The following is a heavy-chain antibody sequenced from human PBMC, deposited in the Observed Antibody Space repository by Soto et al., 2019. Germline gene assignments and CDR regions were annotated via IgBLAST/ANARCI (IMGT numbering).Heavy chain of an antibody. V-gene: IGHV3-21*01. CDR2: ISSSSSYK. D-gene: IGHD5-18*01. J-gene: IGHJ4*02. CDR3: ARDQPGYSYGYGLGY. Sequence: EVQLVESGGGLVKPGGSLRLSCAASGFTFSSYSMNWVRQAPGKGLEWVSSISSSSSYKYYADSVKGRFTISRDNAKNSLYLQMNSLRAEDTAVYYGARDQPGYSYGYGLGYWGQGTLVTVSS. CDR1: GFTFSSYS.